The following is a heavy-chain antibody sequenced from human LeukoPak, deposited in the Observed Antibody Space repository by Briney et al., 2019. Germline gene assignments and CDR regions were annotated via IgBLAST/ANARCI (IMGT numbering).Heavy chain of an antibody. CDR2: IRSKAYGGTT. CDR1: GFTFGTNA. CDR3: TRDFFEGGRLIVEVPSTEHTDY. J-gene: IGHJ4*02. Sequence: GGSLRLSCTASGFTFGTNAMSWVRQAPGKGLEWVGFIRSKAYGGTTEYAASVKGRFIISRDDSKSIAYLQMNSLKTEDTAVYYCTRDFFEGGRLIVEVPSTEHTDYWGQGTLVTVSS. D-gene: IGHD2-2*01. V-gene: IGHV3-49*04.